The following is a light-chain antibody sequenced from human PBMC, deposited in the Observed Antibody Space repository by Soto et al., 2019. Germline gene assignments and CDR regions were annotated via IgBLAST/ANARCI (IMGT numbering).Light chain of an antibody. CDR1: QGISRW. Sequence: DIQMTQSPSTLSASVGDRVSITCRASQGISRWLAWYQQKPGKAPKLLIYKASSLESGVPSRFSGSGSGTEFTLTITSLQPDDFATYYCQQFNSYSRTLGQGTKVDIK. V-gene: IGKV1-5*03. CDR2: KAS. J-gene: IGKJ1*01. CDR3: QQFNSYSRT.